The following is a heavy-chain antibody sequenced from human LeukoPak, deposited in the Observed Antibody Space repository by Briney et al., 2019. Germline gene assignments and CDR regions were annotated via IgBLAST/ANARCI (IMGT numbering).Heavy chain of an antibody. V-gene: IGHV3-30*18. J-gene: IGHJ3*02. CDR2: ISYEGSNK. CDR3: AKALGYCSGGSCSLGAFDS. D-gene: IGHD2-15*01. CDR1: EYTLRGYG. Sequence: GGSQRLSSAASEYTLRGYGMRSGRPAQDKRMEWVAVISYEGSNKYYEDSVKGRFTISRDNSKNTLYLQMNSLRAEDTAVYYCAKALGYCSGGSCSLGAFDSWGQGTMVTAFS.